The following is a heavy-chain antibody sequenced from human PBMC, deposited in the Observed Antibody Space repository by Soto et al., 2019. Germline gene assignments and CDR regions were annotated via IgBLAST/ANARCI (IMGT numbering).Heavy chain of an antibody. CDR2: INPNSGGT. Sequence: ASVKVSCKASGYTFTGYYMHWVRQAPGQGLEWMGWINPNSGGTNYAQKFQGWVTMTRDTSISTAYMELSRLRSDDTAVYYCARARVGGGATSGYYYMDVWGKGTTVTVSS. CDR3: ARARVGGGATSGYYYMDV. D-gene: IGHD1-26*01. J-gene: IGHJ6*03. CDR1: GYTFTGYY. V-gene: IGHV1-2*04.